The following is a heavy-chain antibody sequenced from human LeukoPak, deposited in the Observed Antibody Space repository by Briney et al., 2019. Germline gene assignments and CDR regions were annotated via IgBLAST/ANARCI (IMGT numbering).Heavy chain of an antibody. J-gene: IGHJ4*02. V-gene: IGHV1-18*01. CDR3: ARDSKELYFDY. CDR2: ISAYNGNK. D-gene: IGHD1-26*01. CDR1: GYTFTSYG. Sequence: ASVKVSCKASGYTFTSYGISWVRQAPGQGLEGMGWISAYNGNKNYAQKLQGRVTMTTDTSTSTAYMELRSLRSDDTAVYYCARDSKELYFDYWGQGTLVTVSS.